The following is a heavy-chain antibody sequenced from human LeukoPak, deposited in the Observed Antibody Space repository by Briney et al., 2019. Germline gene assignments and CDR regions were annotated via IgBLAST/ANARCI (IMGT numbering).Heavy chain of an antibody. CDR2: IYSGGST. CDR1: GFTVSSNY. CDR3: AGDSNYDTSGHYY. J-gene: IGHJ4*02. V-gene: IGHV3-53*01. Sequence: GGSLRLSCAASGFTVSSNYMSWVRQAPGKGLEWVSVIYSGGSTYSADSVKGRFTISRDNSKNTLYLQMNSLRAEDTAVYYCAGDSNYDTSGHYYWGQGTLVTVSS. D-gene: IGHD3-22*01.